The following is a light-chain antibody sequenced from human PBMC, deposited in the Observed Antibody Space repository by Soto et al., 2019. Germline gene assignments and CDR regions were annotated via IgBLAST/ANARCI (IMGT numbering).Light chain of an antibody. CDR2: KAS. V-gene: IGKV1-5*03. CDR3: QQYDSYPRT. J-gene: IGKJ1*01. CDR1: QSISSW. Sequence: DIQMTQSPSTLSASVGDRVTITCRASQSISSWLAWYQQKPGKAPKVLIYKASSLERGVPSRFSGSGAGTEFTLTITSLQPDVFATYYCQQYDSYPRTFGQGTKVEIK.